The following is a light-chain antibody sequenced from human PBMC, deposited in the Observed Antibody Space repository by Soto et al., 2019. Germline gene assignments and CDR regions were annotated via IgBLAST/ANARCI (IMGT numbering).Light chain of an antibody. CDR1: SSDVGAYNY. CDR3: SSYTFSSSLEGV. J-gene: IGLJ1*01. Sequence: QSALTQPASVSGSPGQSITISCTGTSSDVGAYNYVSWYQQHPAKAPKLIIYEVSNRPSGVSNRFSGSKSGNTASLTISGLQAEDEADYYCSSYTFSSSLEGVFGTGTQLTVL. CDR2: EVS. V-gene: IGLV2-14*01.